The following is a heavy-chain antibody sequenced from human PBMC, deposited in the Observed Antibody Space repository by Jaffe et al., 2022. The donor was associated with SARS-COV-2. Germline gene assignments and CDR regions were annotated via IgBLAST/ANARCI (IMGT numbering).Heavy chain of an antibody. J-gene: IGHJ4*02. D-gene: IGHD2-2*01. Sequence: EVQLVESGGGLVQPGGSLRLPCAVSGFTFRSYWMTWVRQAPGKGLEWVANINPDGSAKYFVDSVRGRFTISRDNAKNSLYLQLNSLGAEDTAVYYCARIGYSSNALDYWGQGTLVSVSS. CDR1: GFTFRSYW. CDR2: INPDGSAK. V-gene: IGHV3-7*03. CDR3: ARIGYSSNALDY.